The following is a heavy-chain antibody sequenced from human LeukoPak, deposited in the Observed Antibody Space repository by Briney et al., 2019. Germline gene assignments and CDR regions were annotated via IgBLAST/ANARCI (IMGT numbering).Heavy chain of an antibody. CDR1: GFTFSSYG. D-gene: IGHD2-2*01. CDR2: ISYDGSNK. CDR3: AKDLGYCSSTSCSGDGY. J-gene: IGHJ4*02. Sequence: GGSLRLSCAASGFTFSSYGMHWVRQAPGKGLEWVAVISYDGSNKYYADSVKGRFTISRDNSKNTLYLQMNSLRAEDTAVYYCAKDLGYCSSTSCSGDGYWGQGTLVTVSS. V-gene: IGHV3-30*18.